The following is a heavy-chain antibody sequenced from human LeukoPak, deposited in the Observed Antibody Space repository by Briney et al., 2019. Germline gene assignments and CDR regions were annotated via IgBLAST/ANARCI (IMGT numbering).Heavy chain of an antibody. D-gene: IGHD6-19*01. V-gene: IGHV3-43D*03. CDR2: ITWGGGST. Sequence: GGSLRLSCAASGFTFDDYAMHWVRQAPGKGLEWVSLITWGGGSTYYADSVKGRFTISRDNSKNSLYLQMNSLRAEDTALYYCARGQRSSGWHDYWGQGTLVTVSS. CDR1: GFTFDDYA. CDR3: ARGQRSSGWHDY. J-gene: IGHJ4*02.